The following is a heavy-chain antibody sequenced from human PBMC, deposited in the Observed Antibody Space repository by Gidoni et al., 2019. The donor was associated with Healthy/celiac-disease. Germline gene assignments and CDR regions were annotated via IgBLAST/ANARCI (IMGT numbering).Heavy chain of an antibody. CDR1: GFTFSSYS. Sequence: EVQLVESGGGLVQPGGSLRLSCAASGFTFSSYSMNWVRQAPGKGLEWVSYISSSSSTIYYADSVKGRFTISRDNAKNSLNLQMNSLRAEDTAVYYCARRVDCGGDCYAFDYWGQGTLVTVSS. D-gene: IGHD2-21*02. CDR2: ISSSSSTI. V-gene: IGHV3-48*01. CDR3: ARRVDCGGDCYAFDY. J-gene: IGHJ4*02.